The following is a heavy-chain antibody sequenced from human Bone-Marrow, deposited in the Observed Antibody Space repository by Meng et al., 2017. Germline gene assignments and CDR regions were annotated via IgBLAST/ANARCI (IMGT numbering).Heavy chain of an antibody. CDR3: ARVHFDY. Sequence: VGLVGSGGGVGEPGRSPRLSCASSGFTFSSYAMHWVRQAPGKGLEWVAVISYDGSNKYYADSVKGRFTISRDNSKNTLYLQMNSLRAEDTAVYYCARVHFDYWGQGTLVTVSS. CDR1: GFTFSSYA. CDR2: ISYDGSNK. J-gene: IGHJ4*02. V-gene: IGHV3-30*01.